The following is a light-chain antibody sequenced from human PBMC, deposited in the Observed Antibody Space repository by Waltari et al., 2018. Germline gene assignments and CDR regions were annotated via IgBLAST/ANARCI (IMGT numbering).Light chain of an antibody. V-gene: IGKV1-17*01. J-gene: IGKJ3*01. Sequence: DIQMTKSPSSLSASAGDRVTITCRASQGISTYLNWYQQKPGKAPKRLIYAASSLESGVPSRFSGSGSGTDFTLTISSLQPEDFATYYCLQYNSNPFTFGPGTKLDIK. CDR3: LQYNSNPFT. CDR2: AAS. CDR1: QGISTY.